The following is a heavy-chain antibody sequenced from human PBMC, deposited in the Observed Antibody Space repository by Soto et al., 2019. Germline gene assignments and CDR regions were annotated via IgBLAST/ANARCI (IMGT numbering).Heavy chain of an antibody. V-gene: IGHV4-34*01. J-gene: IGHJ6*03. CDR2: INHSGST. D-gene: IGHD3-3*01. Sequence: SETLSLTCAVYGGSFSGYYWSWIRQPPGKGLEWIGEINHSGSTNYNPSLKSRVTISVDTSKNQFSLKLSSVTAADTAVYYCARSPFTIFGVVNNMDVWGKGTTVTVSS. CDR3: ARSPFTIFGVVNNMDV. CDR1: GGSFSGYY.